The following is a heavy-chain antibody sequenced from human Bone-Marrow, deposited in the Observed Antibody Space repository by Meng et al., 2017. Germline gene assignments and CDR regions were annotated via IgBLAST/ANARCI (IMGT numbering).Heavy chain of an antibody. CDR3: ARDSGFDY. CDR2: IWYDGSNK. V-gene: IGHV3-33*01. J-gene: IGHJ4*02. D-gene: IGHD7-27*01. CDR1: GFTFSSYG. Sequence: QVQLLESGGGVVQPGRSLRLPCSGSGFTFSSYGMHWVRQAPGKGLEWVAVIWYDGSNKYYADSVKGRFTISRDNSKNTLYLQMNSLRAEDTVVYYCARDSGFDYWGQGTLVTVSS.